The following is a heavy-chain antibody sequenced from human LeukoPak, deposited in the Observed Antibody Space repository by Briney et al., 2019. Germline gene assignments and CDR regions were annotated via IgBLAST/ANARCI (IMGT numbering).Heavy chain of an antibody. CDR3: AKDWARVGATTYYYMDV. J-gene: IGHJ6*03. Sequence: TGGSLSLFCAASGFPFRNYGMHWVRQAPGKGLEGGAFIRYDGCNKYYADSVKGRFTHFRDNFKNMIYLQMNSLRAEDTAVYYCAKDWARVGATTYYYMDVWGKGTTVTVSS. CDR2: IRYDGCNK. D-gene: IGHD1-26*01. CDR1: GFPFRNYG. V-gene: IGHV3-30*02.